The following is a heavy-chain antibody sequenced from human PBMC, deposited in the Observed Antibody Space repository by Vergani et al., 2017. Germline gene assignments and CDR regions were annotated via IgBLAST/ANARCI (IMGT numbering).Heavy chain of an antibody. Sequence: QVQLQESGPGLVKPSQTLSLTCTVSGGSISSGGYYWSWIRQHPGKGLEWIGYIYYSGSTYYNPSLKSRVTISVDTSKNQFSLKLSSVTAADTAVYYGVRHPGSGRLAWANWFDPWGQGTLVTVSS. CDR2: IYYSGST. CDR3: VRHPGSGRLAWANWFDP. D-gene: IGHD3-10*01. CDR1: GGSISSGGYY. J-gene: IGHJ5*02. V-gene: IGHV4-31*03.